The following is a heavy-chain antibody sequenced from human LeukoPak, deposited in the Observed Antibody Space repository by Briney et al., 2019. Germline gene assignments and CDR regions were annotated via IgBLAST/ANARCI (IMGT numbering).Heavy chain of an antibody. J-gene: IGHJ4*02. CDR1: GFTFSSYW. Sequence: GGSLRLSCAASGFTFSSYWMSWVRQAPGKGLEWVGFIRSKAYGGTTEYAASVKGRFTISRDDSKSIAYLQMNSLKTEDTAVYYCTREVVVPAATYYFDYWGQGTLVTVSS. CDR2: IRSKAYGGTT. V-gene: IGHV3-49*04. D-gene: IGHD2-2*01. CDR3: TREVVVPAATYYFDY.